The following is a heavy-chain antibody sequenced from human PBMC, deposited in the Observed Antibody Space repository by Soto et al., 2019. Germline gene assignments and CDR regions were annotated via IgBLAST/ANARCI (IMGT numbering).Heavy chain of an antibody. J-gene: IGHJ4*02. D-gene: IGHD3-3*01. Sequence: PSETLSLTCTVSGGSISSYYWSWIRQPAGKGLEYIGRIYASGTTNYNPSLKSRVTMSVDAFENQFSLRLTSVTAEDTAVYYCARAGGFEVVTIFDYWGRGTLVTVSS. CDR2: IYASGTT. CDR3: ARAGGFEVVTIFDY. CDR1: GGSISSYY. V-gene: IGHV4-4*07.